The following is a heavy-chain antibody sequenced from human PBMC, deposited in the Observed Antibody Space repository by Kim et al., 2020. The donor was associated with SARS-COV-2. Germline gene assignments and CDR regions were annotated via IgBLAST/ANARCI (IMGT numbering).Heavy chain of an antibody. CDR2: IDGSDGTT. V-gene: IGHV3-23*01. D-gene: IGHD2-21*01. CDR3: LKGGWRWFWDY. Sequence: GGSLRLSCTTSGFTFFGYAMSWVRQAPGKGLEWVSGIDGSDGTTDYVDSVKGRFAISRDDSRNTLYLQMSAVRADDTATYYCLKGGWRWFWDYWGQGTLVTVSS. CDR1: GFTFFGYA. J-gene: IGHJ4*02.